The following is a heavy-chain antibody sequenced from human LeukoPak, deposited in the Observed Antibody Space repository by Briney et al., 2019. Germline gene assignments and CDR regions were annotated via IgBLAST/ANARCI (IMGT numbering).Heavy chain of an antibody. CDR3: ARHTAIVTGDY. D-gene: IGHD5-18*01. V-gene: IGHV4-39*01. Sequence: PSQTLSLTCTVSGGSLSSSSYYWGWIRQPPGKGLEWIGSIYYSGRTYYNPSLKSRLTISVDTSKNQFSLKLSSVTAADTAVYYCARHTAIVTGDYWGQGTLVTVSS. CDR2: IYYSGRT. CDR1: GGSLSSSSYY. J-gene: IGHJ4*02.